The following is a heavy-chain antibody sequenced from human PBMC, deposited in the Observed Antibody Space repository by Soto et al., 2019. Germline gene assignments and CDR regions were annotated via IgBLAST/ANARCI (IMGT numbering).Heavy chain of an antibody. CDR3: ASRDGSALDY. V-gene: IGHV4-59*08. D-gene: IGHD1-26*01. CDR2: IYYSGST. J-gene: IGHJ4*02. Sequence: PSETLSLTCAVYGGSFSGYYWSWIRQPPGKGLEWIGYIYYSGSTNYNPSLKSRLTISVDTSKNQFSLKLSSVTAADTAVYYCASRDGSALDYWGQGTLVTVSS. CDR1: GGSFSGYY.